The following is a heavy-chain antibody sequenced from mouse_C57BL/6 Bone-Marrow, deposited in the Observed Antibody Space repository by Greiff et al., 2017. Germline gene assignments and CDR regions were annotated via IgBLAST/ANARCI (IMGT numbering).Heavy chain of an antibody. V-gene: IGHV1-64*01. CDR3: ARWGSHYFDY. J-gene: IGHJ2*01. CDR1: GYTFTSYW. Sequence: QVQLQQPGAELVKPGASVKLSCKASGYTFTSYWMHWVKQRPGQGLEWIGMIHPNSGSTNYNEKFKSKATLTVDKSSSKSYMQLSSLTSSDSAVYYCARWGSHYFDYWGQGTTLTVSS. D-gene: IGHD6-1*01. CDR2: IHPNSGST.